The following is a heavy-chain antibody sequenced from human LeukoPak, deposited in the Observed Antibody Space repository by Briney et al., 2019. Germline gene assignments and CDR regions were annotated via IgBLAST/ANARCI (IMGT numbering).Heavy chain of an antibody. CDR1: GYTFTIYY. Sequence: ASVKVSCKASGYTFTIYYMHWVRQAPGQGLEWMGIINPSGGSTSYAQKFQGRVTMTRDMSTSTAYMELRSLRSDDTAVYYCARDQAPGIAVAGAKGAFDIWGQGTMVTVSS. CDR2: INPSGGST. J-gene: IGHJ3*02. V-gene: IGHV1-46*01. D-gene: IGHD6-19*01. CDR3: ARDQAPGIAVAGAKGAFDI.